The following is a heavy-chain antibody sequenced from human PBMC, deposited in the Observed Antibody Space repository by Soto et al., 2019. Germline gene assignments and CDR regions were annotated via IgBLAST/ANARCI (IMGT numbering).Heavy chain of an antibody. Sequence: GGSLRLSCAASGFTFSSYWMSWVRQAPGKGLEWVANIKQDGSEKYYVDSVKGRFTISRDNAKNSLYLQMNSLRAEDTAVYYCARDIYCSGGSCYYYYYYMDVWGKGTTVTVSS. V-gene: IGHV3-7*01. J-gene: IGHJ6*03. CDR3: ARDIYCSGGSCYYYYYYMDV. CDR1: GFTFSSYW. D-gene: IGHD2-15*01. CDR2: IKQDGSEK.